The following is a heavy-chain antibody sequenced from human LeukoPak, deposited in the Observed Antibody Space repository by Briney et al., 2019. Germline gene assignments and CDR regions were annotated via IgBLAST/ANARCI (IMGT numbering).Heavy chain of an antibody. Sequence: PGGSLRLSCAASGFTFDDYAMHWVRHAPGKGLVWVSGISWNSGSTGYADSVKGRFTISRDNSKNTLYLQMNSLRAEDTAVYYCARYGDTGYFDYWGQGTLVTVSS. CDR2: ISWNSGST. D-gene: IGHD4-17*01. CDR1: GFTFDDYA. CDR3: ARYGDTGYFDY. V-gene: IGHV3-9*01. J-gene: IGHJ4*02.